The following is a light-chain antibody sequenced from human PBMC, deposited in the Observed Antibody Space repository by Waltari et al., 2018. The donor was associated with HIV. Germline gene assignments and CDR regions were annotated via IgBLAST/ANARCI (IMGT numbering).Light chain of an antibody. J-gene: IGLJ1*01. V-gene: IGLV2-14*01. CDR1: SSVVGGYNY. Sequence: QSALTQPASVSGSPGQSITISCTGTSSVVGGYNYVSWYQQHPGKAPKLMIYEVSNRPSGVSNRFSGSKSGNTASLTISGLQAEDEADYYCSSYTSSSTPYVFGTGTKVTVL. CDR2: EVS. CDR3: SSYTSSSTPYV.